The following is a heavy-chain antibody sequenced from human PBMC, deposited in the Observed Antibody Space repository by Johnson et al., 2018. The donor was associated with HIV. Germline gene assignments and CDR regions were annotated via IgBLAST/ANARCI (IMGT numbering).Heavy chain of an antibody. D-gene: IGHD5-18*01. V-gene: IGHV3-30*04. CDR1: GFTFSSYP. J-gene: IGHJ3*02. CDR3: ARLPSGYSRDAFDI. CDR2: ISYDGRSK. Sequence: QVQLVESGGGVVQPGKSLRLSCAASGFTFSSYPMHWVRQAPGKGLEWVAVISYDGRSKFYADSAKGRFTISRDNSKNTLYLQMNSLRAEDTALYYCARLPSGYSRDAFDIWGQGTMVNV.